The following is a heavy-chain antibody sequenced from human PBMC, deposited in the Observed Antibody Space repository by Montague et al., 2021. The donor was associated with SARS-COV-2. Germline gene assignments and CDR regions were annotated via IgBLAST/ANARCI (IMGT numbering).Heavy chain of an antibody. J-gene: IGHJ4*02. CDR3: ATNKYCTLHDCLHGRHYFDH. D-gene: IGHD2-8*01. CDR2: ISSSGATI. CDR1: GFDFFNFD. V-gene: IGHV3-48*03. Sequence: SLSLSCAASGFDFFNFDMAWVRQAPGRGLEWISDISSSGATILYADSLKGRFTISRDNIQKSLYLQMNSLRAEDTAVYYCATNKYCTLHDCLHGRHYFDHWGQGTLVTVSP.